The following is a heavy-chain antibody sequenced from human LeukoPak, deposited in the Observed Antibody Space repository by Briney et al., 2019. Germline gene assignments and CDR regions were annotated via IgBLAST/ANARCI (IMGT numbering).Heavy chain of an antibody. D-gene: IGHD3-22*01. CDR1: GYTFTDYY. CDR2: INPNSGGT. CDR3: ARARYRSGYYRVFDY. V-gene: IGHV1-2*02. J-gene: IGHJ4*02. Sequence: ASVTVSCKSSGYTFTDYYMHWVRQAPGQGLAWMGWINPNSGGTNYTQKFQGRVTMTRDTSISTAYMELSRLRSDDTAVYYCARARYRSGYYRVFDYWGQGTLVTVSS.